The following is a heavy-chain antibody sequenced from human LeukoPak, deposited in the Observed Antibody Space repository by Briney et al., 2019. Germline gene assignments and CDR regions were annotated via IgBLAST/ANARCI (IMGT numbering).Heavy chain of an antibody. CDR2: INHSGST. D-gene: IGHD6-6*01. Sequence: PSETLSLTCAVYGGSFSGYYWSWIRQPPGKGLEWVGEINHSGSTNSNPSLKSRVTMSVDTSKKQFSLKLTSVTAADTAVYYCARLSSLANIAARGRTWLDRWGQGSLVTVSS. CDR1: GGSFSGYY. V-gene: IGHV4-34*01. J-gene: IGHJ5*02. CDR3: ARLSSLANIAARGRTWLDR.